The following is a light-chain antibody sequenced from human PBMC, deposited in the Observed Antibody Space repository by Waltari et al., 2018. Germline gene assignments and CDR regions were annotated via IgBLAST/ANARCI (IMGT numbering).Light chain of an antibody. Sequence: QSALTQPASVSGSPGQSITISCTGTTSDVGFFKYTSWYQQHPGNSPQLIIYDVFERPSGVSNLFSGSKSGNTASLTISGLLAEDEADYYCNSYTGSSSWVFGGGTKLTVL. CDR1: TSDVGFFKY. CDR3: NSYTGSSSWV. J-gene: IGLJ3*02. V-gene: IGLV2-14*03. CDR2: DVF.